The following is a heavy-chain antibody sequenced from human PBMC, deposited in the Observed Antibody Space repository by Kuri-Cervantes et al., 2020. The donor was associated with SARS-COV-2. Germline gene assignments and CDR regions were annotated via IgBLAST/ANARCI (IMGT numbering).Heavy chain of an antibody. D-gene: IGHD5-24*01. J-gene: IGHJ4*02. Sequence: GSLRLSCTVSGYSISSSYYWGWIRQPPGKGLEWIGSIYYSGSTYYNPSLKSRVTISVDTSKNQFSLKLTSATAADTAVYYCGKVSWLQLWHRYSDSWGQGTLVTVSS. CDR2: IYYSGST. CDR1: GYSISSSYY. V-gene: IGHV4-38-2*02. CDR3: GKVSWLQLWHRYSDS.